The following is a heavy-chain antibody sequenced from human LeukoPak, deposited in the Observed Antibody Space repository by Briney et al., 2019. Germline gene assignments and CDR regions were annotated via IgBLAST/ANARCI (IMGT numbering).Heavy chain of an antibody. CDR1: GDSVSSNSAA. V-gene: IGHV6-1*01. CDR2: TYYRSKWSN. D-gene: IGHD2-21*01. J-gene: IGHJ5*01. Sequence: SQTLSLTCAISGDSVSSNSAAWNWIRQSPSRGLEWLGRTYYRSKWSNDYAVSVKSRITINPDTSQNQFSLQLNSVTPEDTAVYYRARGSAISVRTHDSWGQGTLVTVSS. CDR3: ARGSAISVRTHDS.